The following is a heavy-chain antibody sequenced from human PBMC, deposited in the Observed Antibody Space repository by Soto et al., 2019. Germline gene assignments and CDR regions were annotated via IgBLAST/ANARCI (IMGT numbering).Heavy chain of an antibody. D-gene: IGHD6-19*01. CDR3: ARDRSSTYYYYGMDL. Sequence: GGSLRLSCEASGFSFNRHGIHWVRQAPGKGLEWLAVISYDGSNQDYADSVKGRFSISRDNSKNTVYLQMNSLGAEDTAVYYCARDRSSTYYYYGMDLWGQGTTVTVSS. J-gene: IGHJ6*02. CDR2: ISYDGSNQ. V-gene: IGHV3-30-3*01. CDR1: GFSFNRHG.